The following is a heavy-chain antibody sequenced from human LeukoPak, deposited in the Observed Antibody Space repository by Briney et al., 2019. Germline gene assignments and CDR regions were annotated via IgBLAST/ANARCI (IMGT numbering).Heavy chain of an antibody. Sequence: ASVKVSCKASGGTFSSYAISWVRQAPGQGLGWMGGIIPIFGTANYAQKFQGRVTITADESTSTAHMELSSLRSEDTAVYYCAREGSGSSIDYRGQGTLVTVSS. J-gene: IGHJ4*02. D-gene: IGHD1-26*01. CDR1: GGTFSSYA. CDR2: IIPIFGTA. CDR3: AREGSGSSIDY. V-gene: IGHV1-69*13.